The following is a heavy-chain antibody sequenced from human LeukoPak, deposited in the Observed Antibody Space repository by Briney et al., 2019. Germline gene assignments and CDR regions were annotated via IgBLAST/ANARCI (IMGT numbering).Heavy chain of an antibody. CDR2: ISGSDKP. Sequence: PGGSLRLSCAVSGFTVTNYAMGWVRQAPGKGLEWVSSISGSDKPDYGDSVKGRFTISRDKSKNTLFLQMDSLRADDTALYYCAKGAGHFINYLHYWGQGTLVTVSS. CDR3: AKGAGHFINYLHY. J-gene: IGHJ4*02. CDR1: GFTVTNYA. V-gene: IGHV3-23*01. D-gene: IGHD6-13*01.